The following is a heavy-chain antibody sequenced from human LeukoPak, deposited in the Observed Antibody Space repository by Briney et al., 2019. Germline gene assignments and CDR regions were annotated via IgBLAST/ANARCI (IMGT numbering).Heavy chain of an antibody. Sequence: GGSLRLSCAASGFTFSSYWMHWVRQAPGKGLVWVSRINSDGSSTNYADSVKGRFTISRDNAKNTLYLQMNSLRAEDTAVYYCARDIVVVEAAIPYYYGMDVWGQGTTVTVSS. D-gene: IGHD2-15*01. V-gene: IGHV3-74*01. CDR2: INSDGSST. CDR1: GFTFSSYW. J-gene: IGHJ6*02. CDR3: ARDIVVVEAAIPYYYGMDV.